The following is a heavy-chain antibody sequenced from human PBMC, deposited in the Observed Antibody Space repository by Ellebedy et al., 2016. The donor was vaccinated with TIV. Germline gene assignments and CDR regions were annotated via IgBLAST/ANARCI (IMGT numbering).Heavy chain of an antibody. J-gene: IGHJ5*02. CDR1: GGSTSSSFYY. CDR2: IYYSERT. CDR3: ARTSGHVLVTFDP. V-gene: IGHV4-39*07. D-gene: IGHD2-8*02. Sequence: GSLRLSXTVSGGSTSSSFYYWGWIRQPPGKGLEWIGSIYYSERTYYNPSLKSRVTISVDTSKNQFSLKLRSVTAADTAVYYCARTSGHVLVTFDPWGQGILVTVSS.